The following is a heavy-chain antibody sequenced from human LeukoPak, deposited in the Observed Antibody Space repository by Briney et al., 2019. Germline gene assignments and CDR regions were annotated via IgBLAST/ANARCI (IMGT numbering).Heavy chain of an antibody. CDR3: ASGGRVLLWFGELLKVDAFDI. V-gene: IGHV4-4*02. CDR2: IYHSGST. CDR1: GGSISSSNW. D-gene: IGHD3-10*01. J-gene: IGHJ3*02. Sequence: PSGTLSLTCAVSGGSISSSNWWSWVRQPPGKGLEWIGEIYHSGSTNYNPSLKSRVTISVDKSKNQFSLKLSSVTAADTAVYYCASGGRVLLWFGELLKVDAFDIWGQGTMVTVSS.